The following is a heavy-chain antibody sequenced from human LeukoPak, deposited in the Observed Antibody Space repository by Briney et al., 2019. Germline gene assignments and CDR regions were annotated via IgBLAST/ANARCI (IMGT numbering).Heavy chain of an antibody. CDR3: ARGDSSPYYYFDY. CDR2: INPNSGDT. CDR1: GYTFTSYY. D-gene: IGHD3-22*01. Sequence: ASVKVSCKASGYTFTSYYIHWMRQAPGQGLEWMGWINPNSGDTNYAQKFQGRVTMTRDTSISTAYMELSRLRSDDTAVFYCARGDSSPYYYFDYWGQGTLVTVSS. V-gene: IGHV1-2*02. J-gene: IGHJ4*02.